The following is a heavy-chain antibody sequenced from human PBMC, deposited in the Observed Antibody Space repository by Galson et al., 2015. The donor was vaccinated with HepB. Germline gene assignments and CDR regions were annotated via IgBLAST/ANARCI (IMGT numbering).Heavy chain of an antibody. J-gene: IGHJ6*02. Sequence: LRLSCAGSGFTLGSYFMNWVRQAPGKGLEWVAYISTRSTYIYYADSLKGRFTISRDDAKNSLYLQMNNLRVDDTAVYYCARVYDGDDAGEDYGMDVWGPGATVTVSS. D-gene: IGHD4-17*01. CDR3: ARVYDGDDAGEDYGMDV. CDR1: GFTLGSYF. V-gene: IGHV3-21*01. CDR2: ISTRSTYI.